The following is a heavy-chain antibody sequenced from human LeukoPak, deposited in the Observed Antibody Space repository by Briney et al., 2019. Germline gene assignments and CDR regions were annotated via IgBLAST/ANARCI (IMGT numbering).Heavy chain of an antibody. CDR3: AKDLLRSTDP. D-gene: IGHD2-15*01. Sequence: GGSLRLSCAASGFTFDDYAMHWVRQAPGKGLEWVSLISWDGGSTYYADSVKGRFTISRDNSKNSLYLQMNSLRAVDTALYYCAKDLLRSTDPWGQGTLVTVSS. V-gene: IGHV3-43D*04. CDR2: ISWDGGST. J-gene: IGHJ5*02. CDR1: GFTFDDYA.